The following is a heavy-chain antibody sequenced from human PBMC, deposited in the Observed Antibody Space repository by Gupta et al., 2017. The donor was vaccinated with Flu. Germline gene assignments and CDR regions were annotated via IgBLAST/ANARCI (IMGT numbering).Heavy chain of an antibody. J-gene: IGHJ6*01. CDR3: AGPPDVPYYYYGMDV. V-gene: IGHV5-51*03. CDR1: GYTFTSYW. Sequence: EVHLVQSGAEVKKPGASLKISCQASGYTFTSYWIGWVRQMPGKGLEWMGVIYPDDSDVRYSPSFRGQVTISADKSTRTAYLQWSSLEASDTGIYFCAGPPDVPYYYYGMDVWGQGTTVTVSS. CDR2: IYPDDSDV. D-gene: IGHD5-24*01.